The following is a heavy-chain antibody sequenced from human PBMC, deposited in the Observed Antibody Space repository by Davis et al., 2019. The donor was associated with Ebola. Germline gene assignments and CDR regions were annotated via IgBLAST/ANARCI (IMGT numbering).Heavy chain of an antibody. CDR1: GGSISSYY. CDR3: ARDLFKEAAFDI. CDR2: IYYSGNT. Sequence: PSETLSLTCTVSGGSISSYYWSWIRQPPGKGLEWIGYIYYSGNTNYNPSLKSRVTILVDTSKNQFSLKLSSVTAADTAVYYCARDLFKEAAFDIWGQGTMVTVSS. D-gene: IGHD3-10*02. J-gene: IGHJ3*02. V-gene: IGHV4-59*12.